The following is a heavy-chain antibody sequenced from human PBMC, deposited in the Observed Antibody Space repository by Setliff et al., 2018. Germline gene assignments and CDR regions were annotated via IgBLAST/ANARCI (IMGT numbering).Heavy chain of an antibody. J-gene: IGHJ3*01. CDR1: GYIFRSYG. CDR2: ISSYNGHT. V-gene: IGHV1-18*01. Sequence: ASVKVSCKSSGYIFRSYGLSWVRQAPGQGLEWMGWISSYNGHTNYAPKVQGRVTMTTDTSTGTASMELRSLRSDDTAIYYCAISTLSICTGGNCPNAVDVWGQGTVVTV. D-gene: IGHD2-8*02. CDR3: AISTLSICTGGNCPNAVDV.